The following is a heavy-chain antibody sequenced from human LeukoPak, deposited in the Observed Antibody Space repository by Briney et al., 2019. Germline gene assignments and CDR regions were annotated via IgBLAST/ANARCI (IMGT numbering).Heavy chain of an antibody. J-gene: IGHJ4*02. CDR1: GGSFSGDF. V-gene: IGHV4-34*01. CDR3: ARGRIGAGH. Sequence: SETLSLTCAVYGGSFSGDFLSWIRQPPGKGLEWLGEINYSGDTNYNPSLKSRVTISVDTSKNQVFLNLTSVTAADTAVYYCARGRIGAGHWGQGTLVTVSS. CDR2: INYSGDT. D-gene: IGHD2/OR15-2a*01.